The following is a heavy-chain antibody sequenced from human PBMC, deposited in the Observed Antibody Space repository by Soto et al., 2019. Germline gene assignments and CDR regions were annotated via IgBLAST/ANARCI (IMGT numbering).Heavy chain of an antibody. CDR2: INPNSGGT. CDR3: ARGSVVGPYTYYYGMDV. V-gene: IGHV1-2*02. Sequence: ASVKVSCKASGYTFTGYYMHWVRQAPGQGLAWMGWINPNSGGTNYAQKFQGRVTMTRDSSFSTAYMELSRLRSYDTAVYYCARGSVVGPYTYYYGMDVWGQGTTVTVSS. J-gene: IGHJ6*02. D-gene: IGHD2-2*01. CDR1: GYTFTGYY.